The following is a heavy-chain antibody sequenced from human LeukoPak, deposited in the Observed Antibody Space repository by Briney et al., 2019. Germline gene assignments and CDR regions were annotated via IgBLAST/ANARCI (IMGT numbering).Heavy chain of an antibody. CDR3: ARRSAAVDY. CDR1: GFTFSSYA. CDR2: ISGSGGTT. Sequence: PGGSLRLSCAASGFTFSSYAMSWVRQAPGKGLEWVSAISGSGGTTYYADSVKGRFTISRDNSKNTLYLQMNSLRTEDTAVYSCARRSAAVDYWGQGTLVTVSS. J-gene: IGHJ4*02. V-gene: IGHV3-23*01. D-gene: IGHD6-13*01.